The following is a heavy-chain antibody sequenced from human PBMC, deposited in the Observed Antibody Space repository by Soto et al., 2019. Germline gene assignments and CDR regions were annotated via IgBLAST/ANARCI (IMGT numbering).Heavy chain of an antibody. Sequence: QVQLVESGGGVVQPGRSLRLSCAASGFTFSSYGMHWVRQAPGKGLEWVAVIWYDGSNKYYADSVKGRFTISRDNSKNTLYLQMNSLRAEDTAVYYCARSPGRGYYYGMDVWGQGTTVTVSS. J-gene: IGHJ6*02. V-gene: IGHV3-33*01. CDR3: ARSPGRGYYYGMDV. CDR1: GFTFSSYG. CDR2: IWYDGSNK.